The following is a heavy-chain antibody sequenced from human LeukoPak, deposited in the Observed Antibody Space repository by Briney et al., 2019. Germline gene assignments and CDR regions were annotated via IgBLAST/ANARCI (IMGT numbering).Heavy chain of an antibody. Sequence: SEILSLTCSVSGDSISSSSYYWGWIRQPPGKGLERIGSTYYSGSTYDNPSLKSRVTISADTSKNQFSLKLTSVSAADTAVYYCARQSSGALEAFDIWGQGTMVTVSS. J-gene: IGHJ3*02. D-gene: IGHD6-25*01. CDR1: GDSISSSSYY. V-gene: IGHV4-39*01. CDR3: ARQSSGALEAFDI. CDR2: TYYSGST.